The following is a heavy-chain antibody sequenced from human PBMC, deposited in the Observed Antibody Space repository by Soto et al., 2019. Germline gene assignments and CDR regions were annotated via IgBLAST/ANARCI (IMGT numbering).Heavy chain of an antibody. CDR2: IKQDGSEK. Sequence: EVQLVESGGGLVQPGGSLRLSCTASGFSFSNSWMSWVRRIPGKGLEWVAHIKQDGSEKYHVDSVKGRLTISSDNAKNSLYLQMNSLRAEDPDVSYCARGGAWFIDYWGQGTLVTVSS. CDR3: ARGGAWFIDY. D-gene: IGHD3-10*01. J-gene: IGHJ4*02. CDR1: GFSFSNSW. V-gene: IGHV3-7*01.